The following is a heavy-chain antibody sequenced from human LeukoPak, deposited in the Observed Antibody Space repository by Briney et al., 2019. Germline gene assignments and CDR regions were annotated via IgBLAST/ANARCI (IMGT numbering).Heavy chain of an antibody. CDR1: GFTFSTYG. J-gene: IGHJ4*02. V-gene: IGHV3-23*01. CDR2: ISESGDVT. Sequence: GGSLRLSYVASGFTFSTYGMSWVRQAPGKGLDWVAAISESGDVTYYADSVKGRFTISRDNSKSTLYLQMNSLRAEDTAIYYCAKHLTRMSFFDYWGQGTLATVSS. CDR3: AKHLTRMSFFDY.